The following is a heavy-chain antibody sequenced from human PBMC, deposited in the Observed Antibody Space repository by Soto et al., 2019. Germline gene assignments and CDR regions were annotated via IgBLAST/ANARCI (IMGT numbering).Heavy chain of an antibody. J-gene: IGHJ4*02. CDR2: ISYDGSNK. V-gene: IGHV3-30*18. Sequence: QVQLVESGGGVVQPGRSLRLSCAASGFTFSSYGMHWVRQAPGKGLEWVAVISYDGSNKYYADSVKGRFTISRDNSKNTLYLPLNSQRAEDTAVYYCAKDRRGGYDYGDYVEASFDHWGQGTLVTVSS. D-gene: IGHD4-17*01. CDR1: GFTFSSYG. CDR3: AKDRRGGYDYGDYVEASFDH.